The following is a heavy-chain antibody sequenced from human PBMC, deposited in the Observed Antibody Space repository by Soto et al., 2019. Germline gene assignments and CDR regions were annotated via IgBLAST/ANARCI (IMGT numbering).Heavy chain of an antibody. D-gene: IGHD5-18*01. CDR3: ARGGYNYGVH. J-gene: IGHJ4*02. Sequence: QVHLQESGPGLVKPSETLSLTCTVSGGSINSYYWSWIRQPPGKGLEWIGYIYYSGSTNYNPSLQSRVTISIDTSKNQFALKLSSVTAADTAVYYWARGGYNYGVHWGQGTLVTVSS. V-gene: IGHV4-59*01. CDR1: GGSINSYY. CDR2: IYYSGST.